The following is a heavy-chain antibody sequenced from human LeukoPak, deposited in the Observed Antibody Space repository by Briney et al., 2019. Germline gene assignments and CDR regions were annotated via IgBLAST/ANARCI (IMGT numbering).Heavy chain of an antibody. Sequence: GGSLRLSCAASGFTFNSYSMNWVRHVPGKGLEWISYIGDSGSTIYYADSVKGRFTISRDNGKNSLYLQMNSLRAEDTAIYYCARIGHDLYQTFGFWGNGNLITVSS. V-gene: IGHV3-48*01. CDR2: IGDSGSTI. J-gene: IGHJ4*01. CDR1: GFTFNSYS. D-gene: IGHD2-2*01. CDR3: ARIGHDLYQTFGF.